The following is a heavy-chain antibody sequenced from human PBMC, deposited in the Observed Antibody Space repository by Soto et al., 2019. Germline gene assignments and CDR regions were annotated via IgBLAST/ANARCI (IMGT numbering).Heavy chain of an antibody. CDR3: AHSKTSGMRYYFDY. Sequence: QITLKESGPTLVKPTQTLTLTCTFSGFSLSTTRVGVVWIRQPPGEALEWLALLYWDDDKLYSPSLKRRLTITKDTSKNQVVLTLTNMDPVDTSSFYCAHSKTSGMRYYFDYWGQGTLVTVSS. J-gene: IGHJ4*02. V-gene: IGHV2-5*02. CDR2: LYWDDDK. CDR1: GFSLSTTRVG.